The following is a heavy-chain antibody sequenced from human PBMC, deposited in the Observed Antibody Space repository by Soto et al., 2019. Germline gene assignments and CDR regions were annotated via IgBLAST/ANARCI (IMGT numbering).Heavy chain of an antibody. V-gene: IGHV4-38-2*02. CDR2: IYHSGST. CDR3: ARDRYAGFDP. D-gene: IGHD2-8*01. Sequence: SETLSLTCAVSGYSISSGYYWGWIRQPPGKGLEWIGSIYHSGSTYYNPSLKSRVTISVDTSKNQFSLKLSSVTAADTAVYYCARDRYAGFDPWAQGTLVTVSS. CDR1: GYSISSGYY. J-gene: IGHJ5*02.